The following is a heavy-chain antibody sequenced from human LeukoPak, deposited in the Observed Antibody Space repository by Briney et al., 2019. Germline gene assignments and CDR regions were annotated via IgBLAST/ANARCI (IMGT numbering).Heavy chain of an antibody. J-gene: IGHJ4*02. CDR3: ARDYGDYVLDY. Sequence: SVKVSCKASGYTFTGYYMHWVRQAPGQGLEWMGGIIPIFGTANYAQKFQGRVTITTDESTSTAYMELSSLRSEDTAVYYCARDYGDYVLDYWGQGTLVTVSS. CDR1: GYTFTGYY. V-gene: IGHV1-69*05. CDR2: IIPIFGTA. D-gene: IGHD4-17*01.